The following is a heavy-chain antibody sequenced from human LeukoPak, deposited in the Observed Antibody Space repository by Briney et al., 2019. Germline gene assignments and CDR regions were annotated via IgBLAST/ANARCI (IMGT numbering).Heavy chain of an antibody. CDR2: INSDGSST. J-gene: IGHJ4*02. Sequence: SCKASGFTFSSYWMHWVRQAPGKGLVWVSRINSDGSSTSYADSVKGRFTISRDNAKNTLYLQMNSLRAEDTAVYYCARSRLLNDLDYWGQGTLVTVSS. D-gene: IGHD1-1*01. CDR3: ARSRLLNDLDY. CDR1: GFTFSSYW. V-gene: IGHV3-74*01.